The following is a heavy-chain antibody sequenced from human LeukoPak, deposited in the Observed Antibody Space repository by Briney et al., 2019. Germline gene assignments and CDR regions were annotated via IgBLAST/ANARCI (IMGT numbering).Heavy chain of an antibody. V-gene: IGHV4-31*03. CDR3: ARSGCSGGSCYDY. Sequence: SQTLSLTCTVSGGSISSGGYYWSWIRQHPGKGLEWIGYIYYSGSTYYNPSLKSRVTISVDTSKNQFSLKLSSVTAADTAVYYCARSGCSGGSCYDYWGQGTLVTVSS. CDR1: GGSISSGGYY. J-gene: IGHJ4*02. D-gene: IGHD2-15*01. CDR2: IYYSGST.